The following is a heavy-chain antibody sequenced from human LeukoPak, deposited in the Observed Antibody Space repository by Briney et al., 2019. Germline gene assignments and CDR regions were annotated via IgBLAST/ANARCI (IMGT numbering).Heavy chain of an antibody. Sequence: GGSLRLSCAASGFTFSSYGMHWVRQAPGKGLEWVAVISYDGSNKYYADSVKGRFTISRDNSKNTLYLQMNSLRAEDTAVYYCARGLNWFDPWGQGTLVTVSS. V-gene: IGHV3-30*03. CDR3: ARGLNWFDP. CDR2: ISYDGSNK. CDR1: GFTFSSYG. D-gene: IGHD3-22*01. J-gene: IGHJ5*02.